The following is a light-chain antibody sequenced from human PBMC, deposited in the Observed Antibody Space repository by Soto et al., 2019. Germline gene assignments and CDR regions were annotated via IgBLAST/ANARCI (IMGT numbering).Light chain of an antibody. CDR1: QSVSGN. CDR2: GAS. CDR3: QQYNYRRPA. V-gene: IGKV3-15*01. J-gene: IGKJ5*01. Sequence: EIVMTQSPATLSVSPGERAALSCRASQSVSGNLAWYQQTPGQAPRLLIYGASTRATGIPARFSGSGFGTEFTLTISSLKSEDFAVYYCQQYNYRRPAFGQGTRLEIK.